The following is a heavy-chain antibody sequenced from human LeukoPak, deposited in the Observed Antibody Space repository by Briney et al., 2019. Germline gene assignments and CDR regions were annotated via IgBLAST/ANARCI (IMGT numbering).Heavy chain of an antibody. CDR1: GFTFSSYA. V-gene: IGHV3-23*05. CDR3: TQTRRPTDIHPHN. CDR2: IYGSDSST. J-gene: IGHJ4*02. D-gene: IGHD2-2*02. Sequence: GGSLRLSCAASGFTFSSYAMSWVRQTQGTWLEWLSSIYGSDSSTYYSDSVKGRFTISRDNSKSTLYLRMNSLRAEDTAVYYCTQTRRPTDIHPHNWGQGALVTVSS.